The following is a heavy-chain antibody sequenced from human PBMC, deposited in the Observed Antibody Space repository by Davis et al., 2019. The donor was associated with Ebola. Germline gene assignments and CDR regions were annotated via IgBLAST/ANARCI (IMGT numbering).Heavy chain of an antibody. Sequence: SVKVSCKASGGTFSSYAISWVRQAPGQGLEWMGGIIPIFGTANYAQKFQGRVTITMDTSASTAYMELSSLRSEDTAVYYCAKTRSNWWNDALEIWGRGTMVIVSS. CDR2: IIPIFGTA. V-gene: IGHV1-69*05. CDR1: GGTFSSYA. CDR3: AKTRSNWWNDALEI. J-gene: IGHJ3*02. D-gene: IGHD2-8*02.